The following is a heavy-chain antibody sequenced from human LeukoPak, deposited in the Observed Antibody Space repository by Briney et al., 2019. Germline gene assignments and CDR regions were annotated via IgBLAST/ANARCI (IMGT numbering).Heavy chain of an antibody. J-gene: IGHJ4*02. CDR3: ARGWTGYSGGYYFDY. CDR2: IYYSGST. D-gene: IGHD6-25*01. Sequence: SETLSLTCTVSGGSISSYYWSWIRQPPGKGLEWIGYIYYSGSTNYNPSLKSRVTISVDTSKNQFSLKLSSVTAADTAVYYCARGWTGYSGGYYFDYWGQGTLVTVSS. V-gene: IGHV4-59*01. CDR1: GGSISSYY.